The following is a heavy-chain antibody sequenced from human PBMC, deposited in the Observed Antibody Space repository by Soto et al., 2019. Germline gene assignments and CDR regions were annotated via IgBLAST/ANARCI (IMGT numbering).Heavy chain of an antibody. CDR2: IISILGIA. CDR1: GGTFSSYT. V-gene: IGHV1-69*08. Sequence: QVQLVQSGAEVKKPGSSVKVSCKASGGTFSSYTISWVRQAPGQGLEWMGRIISILGIANYAQKFQCRVTITADKSTSTAYMELSSLRSEDTAVYYCARDQRPRYCSGGSCTDSFDYWGQGTLVTVSS. J-gene: IGHJ4*02. CDR3: ARDQRPRYCSGGSCTDSFDY. D-gene: IGHD2-15*01.